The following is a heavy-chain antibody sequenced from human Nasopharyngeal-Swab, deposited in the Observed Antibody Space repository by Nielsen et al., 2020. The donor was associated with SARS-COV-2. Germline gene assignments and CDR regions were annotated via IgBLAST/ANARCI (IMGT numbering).Heavy chain of an antibody. J-gene: IGHJ4*02. CDR1: GFTFSSYG. CDR2: IWYDGSNK. Sequence: GESLKIPCAASGFTFSSYGMHWVRQAPGKGLEWVAVIWYDGSNKYYADSVKGRFTISRDNSKNTLYLQMNSLRAEDTAVYYCARDRITMVRGVYLDYWGQGTLVTVSS. V-gene: IGHV3-33*01. D-gene: IGHD3-10*01. CDR3: ARDRITMVRGVYLDY.